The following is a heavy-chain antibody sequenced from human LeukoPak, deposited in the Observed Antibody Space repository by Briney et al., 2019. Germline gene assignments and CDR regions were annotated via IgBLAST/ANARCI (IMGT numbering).Heavy chain of an antibody. D-gene: IGHD4-23*01. Sequence: SVKVSCKASGGTFSSYAISWVRQAPGQGLEWMGGIIPIFGTANYAQKFQGRVTITTDESTSTAYMELSSLRSEDTAVYYCARSTMVVSSTLFDYWGQGTLVTVSS. V-gene: IGHV1-69*05. CDR3: ARSTMVVSSTLFDY. J-gene: IGHJ4*02. CDR1: GGTFSSYA. CDR2: IIPIFGTA.